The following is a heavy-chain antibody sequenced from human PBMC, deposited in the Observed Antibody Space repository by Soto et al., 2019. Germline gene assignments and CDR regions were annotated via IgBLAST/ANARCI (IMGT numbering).Heavy chain of an antibody. CDR2: IYSGGST. J-gene: IGHJ4*02. CDR1: GLSVGNNH. V-gene: IGHV3-66*01. Sequence: GGSLRLSCAASGLSVGNNHMSWVRQAPGKGLEWVSVIYSGGSTYYAGSVKDRFTISRDSFKNTLYLQMNGLGAEDTAVYYCARGQVKLDYWGQGT. CDR3: ARGQVKLDY.